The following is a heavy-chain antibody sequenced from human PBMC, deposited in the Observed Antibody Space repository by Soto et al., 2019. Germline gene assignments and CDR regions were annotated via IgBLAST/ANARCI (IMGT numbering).Heavy chain of an antibody. D-gene: IGHD6-6*01. CDR1: GGSISSSSYY. Sequence: SETLSLTCTVSGGSISSSSYYWGWIRQPPGKGLEWIGSIYYSGSTYYNPSLKSRVTISVDTSKNQFSLKLSSVTAADTAVYYCARLRIAASWYFDLWGRGTLVTVSS. V-gene: IGHV4-39*01. CDR2: IYYSGST. J-gene: IGHJ2*01. CDR3: ARLRIAASWYFDL.